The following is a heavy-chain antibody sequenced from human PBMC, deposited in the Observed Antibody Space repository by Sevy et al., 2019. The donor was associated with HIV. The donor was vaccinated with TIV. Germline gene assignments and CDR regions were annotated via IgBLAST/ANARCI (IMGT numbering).Heavy chain of an antibody. CDR2: ISYDGSNK. Sequence: GGSLRLSCAASGFTFSSYAMHWVRQAPGKGLEWVAVISYDGSNKYYANSVKGRFTISRDNSKNTLYLQMNSLRAEDTAVYYCAGGVLPGWLRYYFDYWGQGTLVTVSS. V-gene: IGHV3-30-3*01. D-gene: IGHD5-12*01. CDR1: GFTFSSYA. J-gene: IGHJ4*02. CDR3: AGGVLPGWLRYYFDY.